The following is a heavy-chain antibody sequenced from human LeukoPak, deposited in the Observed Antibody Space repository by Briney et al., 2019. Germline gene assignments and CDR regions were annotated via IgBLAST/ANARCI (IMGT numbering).Heavy chain of an antibody. CDR2: INPSGGGT. CDR3: ATFDSSGYWGWGAFDI. V-gene: IGHV1-46*01. Sequence: GASVKVSCKASGYTFTTYYMHWVRQAPGQGLEWTGIINPSGGGTSCAQKFQGRVTMTRDTSISTAYMELSRLRSDDTAVYYCATFDSSGYWGWGAFDIWGQGTMVTVSS. J-gene: IGHJ3*02. D-gene: IGHD3-22*01. CDR1: GYTFTTYY.